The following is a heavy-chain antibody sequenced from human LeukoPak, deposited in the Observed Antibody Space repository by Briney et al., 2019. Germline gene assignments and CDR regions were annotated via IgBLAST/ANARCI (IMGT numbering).Heavy chain of an antibody. J-gene: IGHJ6*03. CDR1: GFTFGDYA. V-gene: IGHV3-49*04. CDR2: IKSQAKERTT. CDR3: ARGIQTWTYRSFHFQFYMDV. Sequence: GRSLRLSCITSGFTFGDYAMSWVRQAPGRGLEWVGFIKSQAKERTTESAASLKGRLSISREDYKNIAYLQLDSLETEDTAVYYCARGIQTWTYRSFHFQFYMDVWGKGTTVTVSS. D-gene: IGHD5-18*01.